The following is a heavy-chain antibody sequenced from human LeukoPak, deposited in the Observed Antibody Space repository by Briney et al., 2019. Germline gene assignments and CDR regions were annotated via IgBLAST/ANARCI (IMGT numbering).Heavy chain of an antibody. V-gene: IGHV3-23*01. CDR1: GFTFSSYA. CDR2: ISGSGGST. CDR3: AKLSVTTGGANDY. Sequence: AGGSLRLSCAASGFTFSSYAMSWVRQAPGKGLEWVSAISGSGGSTYYADSVKGRSTISRDNSKNTLYLQMYSLRAEDTAVYYCAKLSVTTGGANDYWGQGTLVTVSS. J-gene: IGHJ4*02. D-gene: IGHD4-17*01.